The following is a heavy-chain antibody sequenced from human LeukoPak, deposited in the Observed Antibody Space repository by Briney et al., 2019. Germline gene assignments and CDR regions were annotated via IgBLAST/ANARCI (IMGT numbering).Heavy chain of an antibody. CDR2: IYYSGST. CDR3: ARGWYYDSSGLY. Sequence: SETLSLTCTVSGGSISSSSYYWGWIRPPPGKGLEWIGSIYYSGSTYYHPSLKSRVTISVDTSKNQFSLKLSSVTAADTAVYYCARGWYYDSSGLYWGQGTLVTVSS. D-gene: IGHD3-22*01. V-gene: IGHV4-39*07. CDR1: GGSISSSSYY. J-gene: IGHJ4*02.